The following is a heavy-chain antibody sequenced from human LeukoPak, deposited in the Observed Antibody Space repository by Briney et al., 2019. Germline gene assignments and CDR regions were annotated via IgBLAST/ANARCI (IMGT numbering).Heavy chain of an antibody. CDR2: ISWNSGSI. CDR3: AKDSYGSGGFDY. Sequence: GGSLRLSCAAFGFTFDDYAMHWVRQAPGKGLEWVSGISWNSGSIGYADSVKGRFTISRDNAKNSLYLQMNSLRAEDTALYYCAKDSYGSGGFDYWGQGTLVTVSS. V-gene: IGHV3-9*01. CDR1: GFTFDDYA. J-gene: IGHJ4*02. D-gene: IGHD3-10*01.